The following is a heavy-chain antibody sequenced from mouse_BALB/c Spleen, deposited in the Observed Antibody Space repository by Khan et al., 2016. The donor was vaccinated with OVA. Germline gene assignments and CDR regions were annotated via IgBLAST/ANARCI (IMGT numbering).Heavy chain of an antibody. V-gene: IGHV3-8*02. CDR1: GDSITSGY. J-gene: IGHJ2*01. Sequence: VQLKESGPSLVKPSQTLSLTCSVTGDSITSGYWNWIRKFPGNKLEYMGYISYSGSTYYNPSLKSRISITRDTSKNQYYLQLTSVTTEDTATYYCARYGDDYRYFDYWGQGTTLTVAS. D-gene: IGHD2-4*01. CDR3: ARYGDDYRYFDY. CDR2: ISYSGST.